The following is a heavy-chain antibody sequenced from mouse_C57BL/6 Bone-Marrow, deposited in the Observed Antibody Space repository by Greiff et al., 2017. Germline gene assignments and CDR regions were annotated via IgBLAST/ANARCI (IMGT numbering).Heavy chain of an antibody. Sequence: EVKLLESGPELVKPGASVKISCKASGYSFTGYYMNWVKQSPEKSLEWIGEINPSTGGTSYNQKFKTKATLTVDKSSSTAYMQLKSLTSEDSAVYYCATQGTTVVGDWYFDVWGTGTTVTVSS. V-gene: IGHV1-42*01. CDR3: ATQGTTVVGDWYFDV. D-gene: IGHD1-1*01. CDR2: INPSTGGT. CDR1: GYSFTGYY. J-gene: IGHJ1*03.